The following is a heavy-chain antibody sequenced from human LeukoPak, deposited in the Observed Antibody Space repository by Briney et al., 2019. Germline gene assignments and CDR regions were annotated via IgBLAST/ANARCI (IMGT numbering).Heavy chain of an antibody. J-gene: IGHJ4*02. D-gene: IGHD6-13*01. CDR1: GGSISSGGYS. CDR2: IYHSGST. Sequence: SQTLSLTCTVSGGSISSGGYSWSWIRQPPGKGLEWIGYIYHSGSTYYNPSLKSRVTTSVDRSKNQFSLKLSSVTAADTAVYYCARGAGTWYYFDYWGQGTLVTVSS. CDR3: ARGAGTWYYFDY. V-gene: IGHV4-30-2*01.